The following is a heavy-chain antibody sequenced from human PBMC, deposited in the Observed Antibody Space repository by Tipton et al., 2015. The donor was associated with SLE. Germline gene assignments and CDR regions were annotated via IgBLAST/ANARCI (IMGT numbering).Heavy chain of an antibody. CDR3: ARMEGMITYGGIAGL. D-gene: IGHD3-16*01. V-gene: IGHV4-34*01. CDR1: AGSISGYY. CDR2: VNHLGTI. J-gene: IGHJ4*02. Sequence: TLSLTCAVYAGSISGYYWSWIRQSPGKGLEWIGEVNHLGTIYYNASLKSRVTISIDTSKSHFSLKLTSVTAADTAVYYCARMEGMITYGGIAGLWGQGTAVTVSS.